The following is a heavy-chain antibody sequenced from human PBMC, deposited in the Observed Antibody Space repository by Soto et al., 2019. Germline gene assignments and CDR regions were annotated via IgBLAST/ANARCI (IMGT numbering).Heavy chain of an antibody. Sequence: GGSLRLSCAASGFTFSSYAMHWVRQAPGKGLEWVAVISYDGSNKYYADSVKGRFTISRDNSKNTLYLQMNSLRAEDTAVYYCARDPLTMVRGVIIMAPTTRYGMDVWGQGTTVTVSS. CDR2: ISYDGSNK. J-gene: IGHJ6*02. V-gene: IGHV3-30-3*01. D-gene: IGHD3-10*01. CDR1: GFTFSSYA. CDR3: ARDPLTMVRGVIIMAPTTRYGMDV.